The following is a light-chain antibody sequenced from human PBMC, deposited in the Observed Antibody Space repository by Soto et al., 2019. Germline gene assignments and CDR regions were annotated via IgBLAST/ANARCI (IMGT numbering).Light chain of an antibody. Sequence: HSALTQPASVSGSPGQSITISCTGTSSDVGGYNYVSWYQQHPGKAPKLMIYDVTNRPSEISNRFSGSKSGNTASLTISGLQAEDEADYYCSSYTSTSTYVFGTGTKLTVL. CDR1: SSDVGGYNY. J-gene: IGLJ1*01. CDR3: SSYTSTSTYV. V-gene: IGLV2-14*01. CDR2: DVT.